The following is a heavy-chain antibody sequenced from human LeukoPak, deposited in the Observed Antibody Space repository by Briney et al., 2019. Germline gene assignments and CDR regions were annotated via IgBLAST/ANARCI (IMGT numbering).Heavy chain of an antibody. D-gene: IGHD3-10*01. CDR2: MYSDGRT. Sequence: GGSLRLSCAASGFTVSTNYMSWVRQAPGKGLEWVSVMYSDGRTYYADSVKGRFTISRDNSKNTLYLQMNSLRAEDTAVYYCARDSGRFDVFDIWGQGTMVTVSS. CDR1: GFTVSTNY. V-gene: IGHV3-53*01. CDR3: ARDSGRFDVFDI. J-gene: IGHJ3*02.